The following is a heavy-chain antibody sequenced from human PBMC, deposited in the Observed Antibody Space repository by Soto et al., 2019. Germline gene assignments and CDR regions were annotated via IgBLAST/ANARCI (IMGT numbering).Heavy chain of an antibody. V-gene: IGHV1-8*01. CDR1: GYTFTSYD. CDR2: MNPNSGNT. D-gene: IGHD3-10*01. Sequence: QVQLVQSGAEVKKPGASVKVSCKASGYTFTSYDINWVRQATGQGLEWMGWMNPNSGNTGYAQKYKGRGTMSRNTSISTAYMELSSLRSEDTAGYYWARGSRGARFDPWGQGTLVTVSS. J-gene: IGHJ5*02. CDR3: ARGSRGARFDP.